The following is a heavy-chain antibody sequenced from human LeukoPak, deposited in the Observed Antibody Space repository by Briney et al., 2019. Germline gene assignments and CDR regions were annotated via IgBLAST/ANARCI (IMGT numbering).Heavy chain of an antibody. J-gene: IGHJ5*02. V-gene: IGHV3-11*01. D-gene: IGHD3-10*01. CDR3: ARDYYASESYYNPS. CDR1: GFTFSDYF. CDR2: ISNSGSTI. Sequence: PGGSLRLSCAASGFTFSDYFMSWIRQAPQKGLEWVSYISNSGSTIYYADSVKGRFTTSRDNAKNSLYLQMNSLRAEDTAVYYCARDYYASESYYNPSWGQGTLVTVSS.